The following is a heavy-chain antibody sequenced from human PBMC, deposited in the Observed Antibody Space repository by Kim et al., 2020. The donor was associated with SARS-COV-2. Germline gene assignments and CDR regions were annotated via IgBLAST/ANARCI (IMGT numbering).Heavy chain of an antibody. Sequence: SETLSLTCTVYGGSFSGYYWSWIRQPLGKGLEWIGEVNHSGGTNYSPSLKSRVTVSVDTSKNQLSLTLTSATAADTAVYYCSGRSLKHWYFDLWGRGTL. CDR3: SGRSLKHWYFDL. V-gene: IGHV4-34*01. CDR2: VNHSGGT. J-gene: IGHJ2*01. CDR1: GGSFSGYY. D-gene: IGHD1-1*01.